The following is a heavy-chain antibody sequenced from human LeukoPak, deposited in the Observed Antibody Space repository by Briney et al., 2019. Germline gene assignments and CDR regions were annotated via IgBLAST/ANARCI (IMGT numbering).Heavy chain of an antibody. CDR2: IYYSGSA. J-gene: IGHJ3*02. Sequence: ASETLSLTCAVSGASISSDGDYWSWIRQHPGKGLEWIGYIYYSGSAYYNPSLKSRVTISVDTSKNQFSLKLTSVTAADTAVYYCARDLRGYGAFDIWGQGTVVTVSS. CDR3: ARDLRGYGAFDI. CDR1: GASISSDGDY. D-gene: IGHD5-12*01. V-gene: IGHV4-31*11.